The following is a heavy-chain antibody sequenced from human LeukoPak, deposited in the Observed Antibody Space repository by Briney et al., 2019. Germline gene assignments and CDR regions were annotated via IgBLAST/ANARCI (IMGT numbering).Heavy chain of an antibody. Sequence: ASVKVSCKASGYTFTGYYMHWVRQAPGQGLEWMGWINPNSGGTNYAQKFQGRVTMTRDTSISTAYMELSRLRSDDTAVYYCARRYSSSRGLDYWGQGTQVTVSS. D-gene: IGHD6-6*01. J-gene: IGHJ4*02. CDR1: GYTFTGYY. CDR3: ARRYSSSRGLDY. CDR2: INPNSGGT. V-gene: IGHV1-2*02.